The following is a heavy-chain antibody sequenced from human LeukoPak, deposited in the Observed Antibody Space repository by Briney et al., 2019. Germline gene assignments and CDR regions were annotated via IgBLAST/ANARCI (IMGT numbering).Heavy chain of an antibody. CDR3: AKSFGPVIAAAGTGAD. CDR2: IKQDGSDT. CDR1: GFSFSTYS. J-gene: IGHJ4*02. D-gene: IGHD6-13*01. Sequence: GGSLRLSCAASGFSFSTYSMNWVRQTPGKGLEWVANIKQDGSDTYYVESVKGRFTISRDNVKNSLFLQMKSLRAEDTAVYYCAKSFGPVIAAAGTGADWGQGTLVTVSS. V-gene: IGHV3-7*03.